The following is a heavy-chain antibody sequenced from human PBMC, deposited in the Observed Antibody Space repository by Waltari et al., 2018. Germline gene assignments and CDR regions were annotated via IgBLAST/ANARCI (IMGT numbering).Heavy chain of an antibody. CDR3: AHQPGLRGAFDI. Sequence: QITLKESGPTLVKPTQTLTLTCTFSGFSLSTRGVAVGWIRQPPGKALEWLALIYWDDDKRYSPSLKSRLTITKDTSKNQVVLTMTNMDPVDTGTYYCAHQPGLRGAFDIWGQGTMVTVSS. V-gene: IGHV2-5*02. CDR2: IYWDDDK. D-gene: IGHD7-27*01. J-gene: IGHJ3*02. CDR1: GFSLSTRGVA.